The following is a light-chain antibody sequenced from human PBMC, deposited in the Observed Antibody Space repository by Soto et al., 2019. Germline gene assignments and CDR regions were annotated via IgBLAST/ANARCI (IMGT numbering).Light chain of an antibody. CDR1: RSNIGSNS. V-gene: IGLV1-44*01. CDR3: AAWDDSLNGRYV. J-gene: IGLJ1*01. Sequence: QSVLTQPPSASGTPGQRVTISCSGDRSNIGSNSVNWYQQLPGTAPKLLIDSNNQRPSGVPDRFSGSKSGTSASLAISGLQSEDEADYYCAAWDDSLNGRYVFGTGTKLTVL. CDR2: SNN.